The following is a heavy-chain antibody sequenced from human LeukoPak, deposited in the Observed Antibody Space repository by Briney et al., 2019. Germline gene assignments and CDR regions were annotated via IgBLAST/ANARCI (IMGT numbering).Heavy chain of an antibody. Sequence: PSETLSLTCAVYGGSFSGYCWSWIRQPPGKGLEWIGEINHSGSTNYNPSLKSRVTISVDTSKNQFSLKLSSVTAADTAVYYCARGPNRKAYRAFDIWGQGTMVTVSS. CDR1: GGSFSGYC. V-gene: IGHV4-34*01. CDR3: ARGPNRKAYRAFDI. CDR2: INHSGST. J-gene: IGHJ3*02. D-gene: IGHD1-14*01.